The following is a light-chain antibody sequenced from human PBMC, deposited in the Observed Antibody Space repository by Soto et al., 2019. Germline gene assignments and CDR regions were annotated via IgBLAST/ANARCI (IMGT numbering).Light chain of an antibody. CDR3: CSYAGSNTYV. V-gene: IGLV2-23*02. J-gene: IGLJ1*01. CDR1: SSDVGSYNL. Sequence: QSALTQPASVSGSPGQSITISCTGTSSDVGSYNLVSWYQQHPGKAPKFMIYGVTKRPSGVSNRFPGSKSGNTASLTISGLQAEDEADYYCCSYAGSNTYVFGTGTKVTVL. CDR2: GVT.